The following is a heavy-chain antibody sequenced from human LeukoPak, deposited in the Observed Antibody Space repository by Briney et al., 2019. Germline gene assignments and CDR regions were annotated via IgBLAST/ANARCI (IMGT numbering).Heavy chain of an antibody. Sequence: SETLSLTCTVSGGSISSGSYYWSWIRQPAGKGLEWIWRIYTSGSTNYNPSLKSRVTISVDTSKNQFSLKLSSVTAADTAVYYCARRYGSGSYYNVWFDPWGQGTLVTVSS. D-gene: IGHD3-10*01. J-gene: IGHJ5*02. CDR1: GGSISSGSYY. CDR2: IYTSGST. CDR3: ARRYGSGSYYNVWFDP. V-gene: IGHV4-61*02.